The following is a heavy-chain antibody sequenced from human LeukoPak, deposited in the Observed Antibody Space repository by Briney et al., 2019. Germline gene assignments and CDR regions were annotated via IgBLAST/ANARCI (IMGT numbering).Heavy chain of an antibody. Sequence: GGSLRFSCAASGFTFSSYGMHGVRQTPGKGLEWVAVISYDGSNKYYADSVKGRFTISRDNSKNTLYLQMNSLRAEDTAVYYCAKGAVSSWYGSTFDYWGQGTLVTISS. J-gene: IGHJ4*02. V-gene: IGHV3-30*18. D-gene: IGHD6-13*01. CDR1: GFTFSSYG. CDR3: AKGAVSSWYGSTFDY. CDR2: ISYDGSNK.